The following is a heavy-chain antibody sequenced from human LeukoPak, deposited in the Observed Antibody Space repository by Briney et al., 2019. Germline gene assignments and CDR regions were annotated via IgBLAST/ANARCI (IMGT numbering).Heavy chain of an antibody. V-gene: IGHV4-4*07. J-gene: IGHJ4*02. Sequence: SETLSLTCTVSGGSISSYFWSWIRQPAGKGLEWIGRIYATGITNYNPSLKSRVTMSVDTSENQFSLKLNSVTAADTAVYYCARETTGTERHFDYWGQGTLVTVSS. D-gene: IGHD1-1*01. CDR1: GGSISSYF. CDR3: ARETTGTERHFDY. CDR2: IYATGIT.